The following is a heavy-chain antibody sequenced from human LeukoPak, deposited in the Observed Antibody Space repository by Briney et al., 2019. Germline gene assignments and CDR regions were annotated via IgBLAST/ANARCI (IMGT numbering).Heavy chain of an antibody. D-gene: IGHD3-3*01. Sequence: GGSLRLSCVASGFTFGKYWMSWVRQAPGKGLEWVANIKLDGSEKNYVDSVKGRFTISRDNTKNSLYLQTNSLRVEDTAVFYCARDQYDTWSRRGNFDSWGQGTLVIVSS. V-gene: IGHV3-7*03. CDR2: IKLDGSEK. J-gene: IGHJ4*02. CDR1: GFTFGKYW. CDR3: ARDQYDTWSRRGNFDS.